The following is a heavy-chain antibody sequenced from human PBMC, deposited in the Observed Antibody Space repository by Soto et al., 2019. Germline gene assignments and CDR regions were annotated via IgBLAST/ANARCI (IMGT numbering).Heavy chain of an antibody. CDR1: GFTFSSYA. D-gene: IGHD6-19*01. Sequence: PGGSLRLSCAASGFTFSSYAMTWVRQAPGKGLEWVSSISGSGGSTYYADSVKGRFTMSRDNSKNTLDLQINSLRAEDTAVYYCANLAGGWYEAFGIWGQGTMVTVSS. V-gene: IGHV3-23*01. J-gene: IGHJ3*02. CDR2: ISGSGGST. CDR3: ANLAGGWYEAFGI.